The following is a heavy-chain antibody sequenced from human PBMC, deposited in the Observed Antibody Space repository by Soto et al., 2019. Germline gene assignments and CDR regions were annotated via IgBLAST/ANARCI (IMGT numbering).Heavy chain of an antibody. J-gene: IGHJ4*02. CDR2: IIPILGIA. CDR3: ARSADYGDDRYLTD. V-gene: IGHV1-69*02. Sequence: QVQLVQSGAEVKKPGSSVKVSCKASGGTFSSYTISWVRQAPGQGLEWMGRIIPILGIANYAQKFQGRVTITADKSTSTSYMELSSLRSEDTAVYYCARSADYGDDRYLTDWGQGTLVTVS. D-gene: IGHD4-17*01. CDR1: GGTFSSYT.